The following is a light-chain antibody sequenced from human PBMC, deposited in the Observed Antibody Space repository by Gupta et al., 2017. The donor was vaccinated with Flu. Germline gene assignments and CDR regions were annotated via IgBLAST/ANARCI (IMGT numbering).Light chain of an antibody. J-gene: IGKJ1*01. CDR2: GAN. V-gene: IGKV3-20*01. Sequence: SPGTLSLSPGERGTLSCRASQRVPSSYLSWYLQRPGQPPRLLIYGANSRASGTPDRFSGTYSGTDFTLTIRRLEPEDFGVYFCQQYGASPWTFGQGTKVEIK. CDR1: QRVPSSY. CDR3: QQYGASPWT.